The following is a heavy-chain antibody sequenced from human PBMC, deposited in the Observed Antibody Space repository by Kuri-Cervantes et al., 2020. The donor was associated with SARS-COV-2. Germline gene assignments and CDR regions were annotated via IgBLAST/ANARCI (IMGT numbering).Heavy chain of an antibody. J-gene: IGHJ4*02. V-gene: IGHV3-20*04. Sequence: GESLKISCAASGFTFDDYGMSWVRQAPGKGLEWVSGINWNGGSTGYADSVKGRFTISRDNAKNSLYLQMNSLRAEDTAVYYCARDRYSSGWTDYWGQGTLVTVSS. CDR2: INWNGGST. D-gene: IGHD6-19*01. CDR1: GFTFDDYG. CDR3: ARDRYSSGWTDY.